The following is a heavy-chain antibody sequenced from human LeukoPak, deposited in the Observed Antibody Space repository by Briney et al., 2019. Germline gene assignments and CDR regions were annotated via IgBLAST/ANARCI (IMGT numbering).Heavy chain of an antibody. Sequence: PGRSLRLSCAASGFTFSSYGMHWVRQAPGKGLEWVAVISYDGSNKYYADSVKGRFTISRDNSKNTLYLQMNSLRAEDTAVYYCAKPPGATRTLPGDYWGQGTLVTVSS. CDR2: ISYDGSNK. CDR1: GFTFSSYG. J-gene: IGHJ4*02. V-gene: IGHV3-30*18. D-gene: IGHD1-26*01. CDR3: AKPPGATRTLPGDY.